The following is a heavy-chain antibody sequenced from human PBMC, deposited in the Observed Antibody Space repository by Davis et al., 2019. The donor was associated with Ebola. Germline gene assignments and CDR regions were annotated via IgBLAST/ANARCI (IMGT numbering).Heavy chain of an antibody. D-gene: IGHD1-1*01. CDR1: GFSFNSYG. Sequence: GESLKISCAASGFSFNSYGMHWVRQAPGKGLEWLAVIWYDGSREYIADSMKGRFTISRDNSKKTLYLQMNGLRAEDTAVYYCAKGFRPFDNHSMDVWGRGTTATVSS. CDR3: AKGFRPFDNHSMDV. CDR2: IWYDGSRE. J-gene: IGHJ6*03. V-gene: IGHV3-30*02.